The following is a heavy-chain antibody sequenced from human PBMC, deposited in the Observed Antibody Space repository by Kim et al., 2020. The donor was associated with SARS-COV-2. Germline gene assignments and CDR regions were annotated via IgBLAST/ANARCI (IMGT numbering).Heavy chain of an antibody. CDR1: GFTFSSYV. CDR3: AKAGAAAGLRYAFDI. D-gene: IGHD6-13*01. V-gene: IGHV3-23*01. CDR2: IGDSGSSK. Sequence: GGSLRLSCAASGFTFSSYVMIWVRQAPGKGLECVSAIGDSGSSKYYADSLRGRFTISRDNSKNTLNLQMNSLRAEDTAVYYCAKAGAAAGLRYAFDIWGQGTMVTVSS. J-gene: IGHJ3*02.